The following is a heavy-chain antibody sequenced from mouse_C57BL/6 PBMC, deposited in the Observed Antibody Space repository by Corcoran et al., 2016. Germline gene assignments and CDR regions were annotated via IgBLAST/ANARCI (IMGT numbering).Heavy chain of an antibody. CDR1: ANTSIDTY. V-gene: IGHV1-76*01. D-gene: IGHD2-10*02. CDR2: IYPGRGNI. CDR3: ARSGSIVLSY. Sequence: QVQLKQSGAELVRPGVSGKLSSKPFANTSIDTYKNWGKQRPGQELEWIARIYPGRGNIYYNEKFKGKATLTAEKSSSTAYMQLSSLTSEDSAVYFCARSGSIVLSYWGQGTTLTVSS. J-gene: IGHJ2*01.